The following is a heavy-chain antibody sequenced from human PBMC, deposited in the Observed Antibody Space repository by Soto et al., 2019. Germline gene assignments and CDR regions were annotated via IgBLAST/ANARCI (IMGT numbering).Heavy chain of an antibody. J-gene: IGHJ5*02. Sequence: ASVKVSCKASGYTFTSYYMHWVRQAPGQGLEWMGIINPSGGSTSYAQKFQGRVTMTRDTSTSTVYMELSSLRSEDTAVYYCARDQSGVAARRARFDPWGQGTLVAVSS. CDR3: ARDQSGVAARRARFDP. V-gene: IGHV1-46*01. CDR2: INPSGGST. CDR1: GYTFTSYY. D-gene: IGHD6-6*01.